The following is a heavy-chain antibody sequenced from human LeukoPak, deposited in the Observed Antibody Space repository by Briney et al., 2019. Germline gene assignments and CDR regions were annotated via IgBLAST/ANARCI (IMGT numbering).Heavy chain of an antibody. J-gene: IGHJ6*02. CDR2: IYHSGST. D-gene: IGHD6-19*01. CDR1: GGSISSSSW. V-gene: IGHV4-4*02. CDR3: ARGTLAVAGREDYYYYGMDV. Sequence: SETLSLTCAVSGGSISSSSWWTWVRQPPGKGLEWIGEIYHSGSTNYNPSLKSRVTISVDKSKNQFSLKLSSVTAADTAVYYCARGTLAVAGREDYYYYGMDVWGQGTTVTVSS.